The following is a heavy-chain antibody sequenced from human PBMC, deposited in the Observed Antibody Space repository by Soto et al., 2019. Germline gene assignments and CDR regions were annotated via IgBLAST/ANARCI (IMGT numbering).Heavy chain of an antibody. CDR3: ARDRVNYYYYGMDV. V-gene: IGHV6-1*01. CDR2: TYYRSKWYN. J-gene: IGHJ6*02. CDR1: GDSVSSNSAA. D-gene: IGHD4-4*01. Sequence: PSQPLSIPSAISGDSVSSNSAACNWIRHSPSRGLEWLGRTYYRSKWYNDYAVSVKSRITINPDTSKNQFSLQLNSVTPEDTAVYYCARDRVNYYYYGMDVWGQGTTVTVSS.